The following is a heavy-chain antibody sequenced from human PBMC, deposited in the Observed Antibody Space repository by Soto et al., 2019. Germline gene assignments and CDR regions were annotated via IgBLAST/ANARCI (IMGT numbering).Heavy chain of an antibody. J-gene: IGHJ4*02. Sequence: QVQLVESGGGLVKPGGSLRLSCAASGFTFSGYNMSWIRQAPGKGLEWVSYITSSGSNTFDAESVKGRFTISRDNTMNVLYLQMNSLSAEDTAVYYCARRGTISSAHHFDHWCQGTLVTVSS. CDR2: ITSSGSNT. CDR1: GFTFSGYN. D-gene: IGHD6-6*01. CDR3: ARRGTISSAHHFDH. V-gene: IGHV3-11*01.